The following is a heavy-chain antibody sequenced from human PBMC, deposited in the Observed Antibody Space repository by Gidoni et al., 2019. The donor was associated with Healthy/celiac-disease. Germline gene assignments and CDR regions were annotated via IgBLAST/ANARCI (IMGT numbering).Heavy chain of an antibody. J-gene: IGHJ4*02. D-gene: IGHD6-19*01. CDR1: GFPFSSYG. Sequence: QVQLVESGGGVVQPGRSLRLSCAASGFPFSSYGMHWVRQAPGKGLEWVAVIWYDGSNKYYADSVKGRFTISRDNSKNTLYLQMNSLRAEDTAVYYCARGANLRYSSGHEDYFDYWGQGTLVTVSS. CDR3: ARGANLRYSSGHEDYFDY. V-gene: IGHV3-33*01. CDR2: IWYDGSNK.